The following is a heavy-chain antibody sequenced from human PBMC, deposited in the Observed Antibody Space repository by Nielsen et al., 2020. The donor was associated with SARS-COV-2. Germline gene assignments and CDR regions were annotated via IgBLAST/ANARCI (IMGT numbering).Heavy chain of an antibody. CDR3: ARCRRPYQLIPGDYYWYFDL. Sequence: GKSLKISCEVSGFMFSNYWMTWVRQAPGKGLEWVANINEDGGDKYYVDSVKGRFTISRDNAKNSLYLQMSTLMAEDTAVYYCARCRRPYQLIPGDYYWYFDLWGRGTLVTVSS. CDR1: GFMFSNYW. CDR2: INEDGGDK. V-gene: IGHV3-7*01. D-gene: IGHD4-17*01. J-gene: IGHJ2*01.